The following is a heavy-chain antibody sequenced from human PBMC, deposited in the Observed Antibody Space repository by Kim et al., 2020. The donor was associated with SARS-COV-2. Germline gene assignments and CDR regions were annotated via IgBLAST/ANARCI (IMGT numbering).Heavy chain of an antibody. Sequence: RKSRVTISVDTSKNQVSLKLSSVTAADTAVYYCARDSPYYYGSGSYYLDYWGQGTLVTVSS. D-gene: IGHD3-10*01. V-gene: IGHV4-31*02. CDR3: ARDSPYYYGSGSYYLDY. J-gene: IGHJ4*02.